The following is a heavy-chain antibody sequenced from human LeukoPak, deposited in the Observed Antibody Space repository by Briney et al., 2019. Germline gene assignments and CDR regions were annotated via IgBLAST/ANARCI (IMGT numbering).Heavy chain of an antibody. Sequence: GGSLRLSCAASGFIFSTYAMHWVRQAPGKGLEWVAGISDDGNKQYYPGSVRGRVTISRDNAKKSLYLQMNSLRVEDTAVYYCARVQGSSGPGIFEYWGQGTLVTVSS. J-gene: IGHJ4*02. CDR1: GFIFSTYA. D-gene: IGHD6-19*01. CDR2: ISDDGNKQ. V-gene: IGHV3-30-3*01. CDR3: ARVQGSSGPGIFEY.